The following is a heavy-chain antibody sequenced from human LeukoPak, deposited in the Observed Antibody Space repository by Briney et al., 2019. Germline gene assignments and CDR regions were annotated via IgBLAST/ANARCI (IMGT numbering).Heavy chain of an antibody. CDR3: ARGGTAMAFDI. J-gene: IGHJ3*02. D-gene: IGHD5-18*01. CDR2: ISSSSSYI. V-gene: IGHV3-21*01. Sequence: GGSLRLSCAASGFTFSSYSMNWVRQAPGKGLEWVSSISSSSSYIYCADSVKGRFTISRDNAKNSLYLQMNSLRAEDTAVYYCARGGTAMAFDIWGQGTMVTVSS. CDR1: GFTFSSYS.